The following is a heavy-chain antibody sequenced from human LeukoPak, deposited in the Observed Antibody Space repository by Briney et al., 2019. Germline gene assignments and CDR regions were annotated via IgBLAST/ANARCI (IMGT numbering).Heavy chain of an antibody. J-gene: IGHJ6*03. V-gene: IGHV1-2*02. Sequence: ASVKVSCKASGYIFITHYIHWVRQAPGQGLEWVGWIDPDTGGTNYAQKFQGRVTMTRDTSISTAYMELSRLRSDDTAVYYCARGLVVPAAIPLYYYYCMDVWGKGTTVTVSS. CDR2: IDPDTGGT. CDR3: ARGLVVPAAIPLYYYYCMDV. D-gene: IGHD2-2*02. CDR1: GYIFITHY.